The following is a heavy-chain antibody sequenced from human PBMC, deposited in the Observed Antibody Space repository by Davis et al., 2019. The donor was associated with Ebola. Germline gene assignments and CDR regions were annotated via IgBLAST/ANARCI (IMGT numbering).Heavy chain of an antibody. CDR1: GGSISGGGYY. CDR2: IFQHGNT. V-gene: IGHV4-31*03. J-gene: IGHJ3*02. CDR3: VRDSSGDAFDM. Sequence: PSETLSLTCTVSGGSISGGGYYWTWIRQIPGKGLEWIGYIFQHGNTNYNPSLKSRLSISIDTSKNRFSLKLSSVSAADTAIYYCVRDSSGDAFDMWGQGTMVTVSS.